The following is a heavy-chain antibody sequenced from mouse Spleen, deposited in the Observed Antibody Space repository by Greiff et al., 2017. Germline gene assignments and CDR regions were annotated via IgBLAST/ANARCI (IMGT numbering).Heavy chain of an antibody. D-gene: IGHD6-1*01. CDR3: ARWASPWFAY. CDR1: GYTFTDYY. CDR2: IYPGSGNT. J-gene: IGHJ3*01. V-gene: IGHV1-76*01. Sequence: QVQLKQSGAELVRPGASVKLSCKASGYTFTDYYINWVKQRPGQGLEWIARIYPGSGNTYYNEKFKGKATLTAEKSSSTAYMQLSSLTSEDSAVYFCARWASPWFAYWGQGTLVTVSA.